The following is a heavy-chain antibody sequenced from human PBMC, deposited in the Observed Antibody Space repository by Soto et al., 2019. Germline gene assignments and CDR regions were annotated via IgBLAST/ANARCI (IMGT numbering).Heavy chain of an antibody. V-gene: IGHV3-23*01. J-gene: IGHJ3*02. CDR1: GFTFSSYA. CDR2: ISGSGGST. Sequence: TGGSLRLSCAASGFTFSSYAMSWVRQAPGKGLEWVSAISGSGGSTYYADSVKGRFTISRDNARNSLYLQMDSLRAEDTAVYFCARGDTLMITGMDSFDIWGQGTMVTLSS. D-gene: IGHD3-16*01. CDR3: ARGDTLMITGMDSFDI.